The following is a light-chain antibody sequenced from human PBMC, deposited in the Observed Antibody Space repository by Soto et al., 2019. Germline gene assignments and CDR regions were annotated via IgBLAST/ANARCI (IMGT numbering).Light chain of an antibody. Sequence: DIQMTQSPSTLSASVGDRVTITCRASQTIDSWLAWYQQRPGKPPNLLIYKASTLASGVPSRFSGSGSGTEFTLTINSLQPEDFTNYYCQQVNSYPALTFGRGTKVDIX. CDR3: QQVNSYPALT. V-gene: IGKV1-5*03. CDR2: KAS. J-gene: IGKJ4*01. CDR1: QTIDSW.